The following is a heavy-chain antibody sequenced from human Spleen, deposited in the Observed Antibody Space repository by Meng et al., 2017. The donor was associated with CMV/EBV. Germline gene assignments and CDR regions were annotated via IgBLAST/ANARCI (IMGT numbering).Heavy chain of an antibody. D-gene: IGHD2-2*02. Sequence: ASVKVSCKASGYTFTSYGVSWVRQAPGQGLEWMGWISGYSGYTKYAQKFQGRVTSTTDTSTSTAYMELTSLRSDDTAVYYCARDGCSLTSCYTNWFDPWGQGTLVTVSS. CDR2: ISGYSGYT. CDR3: ARDGCSLTSCYTNWFDP. J-gene: IGHJ5*02. V-gene: IGHV1-18*01. CDR1: GYTFTSYG.